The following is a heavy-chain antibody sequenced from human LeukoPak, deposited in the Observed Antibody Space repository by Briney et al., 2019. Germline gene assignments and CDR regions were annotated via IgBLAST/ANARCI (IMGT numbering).Heavy chain of an antibody. CDR1: RYSFDSYA. Sequence: GGSLRLSCEGSRYSFDSYAMTWVRQAPGKGLEWVSSINGGGDITYYAESVKGRFTVSRDNSKNTLFLQMNSLRAEDTAAFYCAKRYGDSTGWFFDFWGQGSLVTVSS. CDR3: AKRYGDSTGWFFDF. V-gene: IGHV3-23*01. D-gene: IGHD6-13*01. J-gene: IGHJ4*02. CDR2: INGGGDIT.